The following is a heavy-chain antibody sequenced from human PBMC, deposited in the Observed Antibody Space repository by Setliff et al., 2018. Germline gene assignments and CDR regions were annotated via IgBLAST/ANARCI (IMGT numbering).Heavy chain of an antibody. CDR3: ARDRRDYIGAGSSEIDYYYYYYMDV. CDR1: GASISSSSVNNF. CDR2: MNYGGTA. D-gene: IGHD3-10*01. J-gene: IGHJ6*03. V-gene: IGHV4-39*07. Sequence: SSETLSLTCTVSGASISSSSVNNFWTWIRQLPGKGLEWIGYMNYGGTAYYNPSLKSRVTMSVDTSKNQFFLKLNSLTAADTAVYYCARDRRDYIGAGSSEIDYYYYYYMDVWGKGTTVTVSS.